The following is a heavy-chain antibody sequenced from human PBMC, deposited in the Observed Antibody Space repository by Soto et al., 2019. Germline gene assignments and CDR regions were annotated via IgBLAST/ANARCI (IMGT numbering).Heavy chain of an antibody. CDR3: AREYFYGSAPCF. D-gene: IGHD3-10*01. CDR2: TSANNGNT. CDR1: GYTFTSYG. J-gene: IGHJ4*02. Sequence: QVQLVQSGAEVKKPGASVKVYCKASGYTFTSYGISWVRQAPGQGLEWMGWTSANNGNTNYAPKPQSRVTTTTATSTSTAYIEPMSLRSDYTSVYYCAREYFYGSAPCFWAQGTLFSVSS. V-gene: IGHV1-18*01.